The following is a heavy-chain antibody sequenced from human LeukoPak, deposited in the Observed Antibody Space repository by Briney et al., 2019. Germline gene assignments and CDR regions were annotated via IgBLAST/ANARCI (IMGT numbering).Heavy chain of an antibody. J-gene: IGHJ5*02. CDR2: MNPNSGNT. CDR1: GYTFTSYD. Sequence: ASVKVSCXASGYTFTSYDINWVRQATGQGLEWMGWMNPNSGNTGYAQKFQGRVTITRNTSISTAYMELSSLRSEDTAVYYCARVSSGWYGVWFDPWGQGTLVTVSS. CDR3: ARVSSGWYGVWFDP. D-gene: IGHD6-19*01. V-gene: IGHV1-8*03.